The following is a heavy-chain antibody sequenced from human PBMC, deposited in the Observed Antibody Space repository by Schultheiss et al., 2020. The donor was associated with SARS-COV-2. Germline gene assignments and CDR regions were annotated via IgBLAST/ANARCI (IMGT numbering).Heavy chain of an antibody. V-gene: IGHV4-38-2*02. CDR1: GASISSGHH. Sequence: SETLSLTCTVSGASISSGHHWGWIRQPPGKGLEWIGSINHSGSTYYNPSLKSRGTISVDTSKNQFSLKLGSVTAADTAVYYCARDQDYGRNAFDIWGQGTMVTVSS. CDR2: INHSGST. D-gene: IGHD4/OR15-4a*01. CDR3: ARDQDYGRNAFDI. J-gene: IGHJ3*02.